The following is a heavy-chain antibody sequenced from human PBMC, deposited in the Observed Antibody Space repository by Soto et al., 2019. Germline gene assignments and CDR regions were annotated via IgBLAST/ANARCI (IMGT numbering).Heavy chain of an antibody. J-gene: IGHJ4*02. V-gene: IGHV4-31*03. D-gene: IGHD6-13*01. CDR1: GVSISSGGYY. CDR2: IYYSGST. CDR3: ARDSSRWYFVY. Sequence: SETLSLTCTVSGVSISSGGYYCSWIRQHPGKGLEWIGYIYYSGSTYYNPSLKSRVTISVDTSKNQFSLKLSSVTAADTAVYYCARDSSRWYFVYWGQGTLVTVPS.